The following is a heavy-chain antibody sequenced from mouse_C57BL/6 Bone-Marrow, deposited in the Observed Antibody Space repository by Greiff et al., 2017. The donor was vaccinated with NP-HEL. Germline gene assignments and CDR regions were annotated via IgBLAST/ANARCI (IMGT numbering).Heavy chain of an antibody. Sequence: VQRVESGAELVRPGASVTLSCKASGYTFTDYEMHWVKQTPVHGLEWIGAIDPETGGTAYNQKFKGKAILTADKSSSTAYMELRSLTSEDSAVYYCTTGPHWYFDVWGTGTTVTVSS. CDR3: TTGPHWYFDV. J-gene: IGHJ1*03. V-gene: IGHV1-15*01. CDR2: IDPETGGT. CDR1: GYTFTDYE.